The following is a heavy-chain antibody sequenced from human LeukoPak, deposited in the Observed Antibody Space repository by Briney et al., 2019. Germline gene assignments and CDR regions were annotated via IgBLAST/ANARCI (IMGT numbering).Heavy chain of an antibody. CDR2: FDPEDVET. Sequence: ASVKVSCKVSGYTLTELSMHWVRQAPGKGLEWMGGFDPEDVETIYAQKFQGRVTMTEDTSTDTAYMELSSLRSGETAVYYRATAAGTSYYFDYWGQGTLVTVSS. V-gene: IGHV1-24*01. D-gene: IGHD6-13*01. CDR1: GYTLTELS. CDR3: ATAAGTSYYFDY. J-gene: IGHJ4*02.